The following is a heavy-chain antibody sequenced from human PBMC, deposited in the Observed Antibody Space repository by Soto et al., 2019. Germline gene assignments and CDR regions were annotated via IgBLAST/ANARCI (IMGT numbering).Heavy chain of an antibody. CDR2: IYDSVTT. D-gene: IGHD3-16*01. J-gene: IGHJ5*02. Sequence: QVQLQESGPGLVKPSGTLSLTCAVSGGSISSNEWWSWVRQPPGKGLEWIGEIYDSVTTNYNPSLKSRVTISIDKSKKQFSLKLTSLTAADTAVYYCARDAPFCLGPWGQGTLVTVSS. V-gene: IGHV4-4*02. CDR1: GGSISSNEW. CDR3: ARDAPFCLGP.